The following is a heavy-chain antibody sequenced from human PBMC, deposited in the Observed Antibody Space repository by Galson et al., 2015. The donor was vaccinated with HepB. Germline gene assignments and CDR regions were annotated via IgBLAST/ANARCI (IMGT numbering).Heavy chain of an antibody. V-gene: IGHV4-59*08. CDR3: ARHEKKVKPRLRFLEWLRTDNNWFDP. D-gene: IGHD3-3*01. Sequence: SETLSLTCTVSGGSISSYYWSWIRQPPGKGLEWIGYIYYSGSTNYNPSLKSRVTISVDTSKNQFSLKLSSVTAADTAVYYCARHEKKVKPRLRFLEWLRTDNNWFDPWGQGTLVTVSS. J-gene: IGHJ5*02. CDR2: IYYSGST. CDR1: GGSISSYY.